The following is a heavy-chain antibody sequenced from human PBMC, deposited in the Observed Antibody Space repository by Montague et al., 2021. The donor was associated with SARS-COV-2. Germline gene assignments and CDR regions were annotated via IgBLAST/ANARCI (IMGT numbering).Heavy chain of an antibody. CDR3: AKGMVVVRAAVAVDY. CDR2: ISGSGGST. D-gene: IGHD2-2*01. CDR1: GFTFSSYA. J-gene: IGHJ4*02. Sequence: SLRLSCAASGFTFSSYAMSWVRQAPGKGLEWVSAISGSGGSTYYADSVKGRFTISRDNSKNTLYLQMNSLIAEDTAVYYWAKGMVVVRAAVAVDYWGQGTLVTVSS. V-gene: IGHV3-23*01.